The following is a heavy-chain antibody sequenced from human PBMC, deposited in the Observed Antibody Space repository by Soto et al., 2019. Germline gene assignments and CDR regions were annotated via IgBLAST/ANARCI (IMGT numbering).Heavy chain of an antibody. Sequence: GPTLVNPTHALTLTCAFSGFSLSTTVMCVSWIRQPPGKALEWLALIDWADDKYYSTSLKTRLTISKDTSKNQVVLTMTNVEPVDTDTYFCSRAVGGFTYGYPDYWGQGTLVTVSS. D-gene: IGHD5-18*01. V-gene: IGHV2-70*01. CDR2: IDWADDK. J-gene: IGHJ4*02. CDR3: SRAVGGFTYGYPDY. CDR1: GFSLSTTVMC.